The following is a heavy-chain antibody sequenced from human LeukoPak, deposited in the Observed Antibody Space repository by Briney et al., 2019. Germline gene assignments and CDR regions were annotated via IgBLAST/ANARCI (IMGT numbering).Heavy chain of an antibody. CDR1: GLTFSTYE. CDR2: IRSRGSSI. J-gene: IGHJ4*02. Sequence: GGSLTLSCTASGLTFSTYEMQWVRQSPGKDREWFLYIRSRGSSIYYADSVEGLLPISRENPKNSLYVHKRSVRVEDGSVFHCARVAAGGEFGYWGQGPLITVYS. CDR3: ARVAAGGEFGY. D-gene: IGHD6-13*01. V-gene: IGHV3-48*03.